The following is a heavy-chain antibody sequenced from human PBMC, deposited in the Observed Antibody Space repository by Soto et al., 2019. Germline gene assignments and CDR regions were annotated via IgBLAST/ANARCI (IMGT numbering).Heavy chain of an antibody. CDR1: GGSFSYY. J-gene: IGHJ6*02. CDR2: INHRGST. D-gene: IGHD3-22*01. V-gene: IGHV4-34*01. CDR3: ARAASYDSSAYYNPDHGMDV. Sequence: SEILSLTSGVYGGSFSYYWTWIRQPPGKGLEWIGQINHRGSTNYNPSLESRITISIDTSKHQFSLNLRSVTAADTAVYYCARAASYDSSAYYNPDHGMDVWGQAATVTVSS.